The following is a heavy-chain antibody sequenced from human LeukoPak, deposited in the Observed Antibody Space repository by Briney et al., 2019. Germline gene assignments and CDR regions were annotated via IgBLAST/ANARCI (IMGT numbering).Heavy chain of an antibody. D-gene: IGHD6-13*01. CDR2: VSGGVGAT. CDR3: TKGADLTNSWYFYGMDV. J-gene: IGHJ6*02. V-gene: IGHV3-23*01. CDR1: GFTFDMYA. Sequence: GGSLRLSCAASGFTFDMYAISWGRQAPGKGLEWVASVSGGVGATYYSDSVRGRFTISRDNSKKTVSLQLNSLRVVDTAVYYCTKGADLTNSWYFYGMDVWGQGTTVIVSS.